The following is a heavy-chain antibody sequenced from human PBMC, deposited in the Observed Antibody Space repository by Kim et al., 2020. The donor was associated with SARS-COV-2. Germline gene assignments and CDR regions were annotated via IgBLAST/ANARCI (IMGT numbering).Heavy chain of an antibody. D-gene: IGHD3-9*01. CDR1: GFTFSSYN. CDR3: ATSSYDILTGYFYGMDV. Sequence: GGSLRLSCAASGFTFSSYNMDWVRQSPGRGLEWISSINTGSTHIYYADSVEGRFTISRDNPQNSLYLQMNGLRAEDTAVYYCATSSYDILTGYFYGMDVWGQGTTVTDSS. V-gene: IGHV3-21*01. CDR2: INTGSTHI. J-gene: IGHJ6*01.